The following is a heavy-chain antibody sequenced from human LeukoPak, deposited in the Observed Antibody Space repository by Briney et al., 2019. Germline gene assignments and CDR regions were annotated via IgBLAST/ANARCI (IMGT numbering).Heavy chain of an antibody. CDR2: VIGNGGST. J-gene: IGHJ4*02. Sequence: PGGSLRLSCAASGFSFSTYAMSWVRQAPGKGLEWVSGVIGNGGSTSYADSVKGRFTIFRDNSKNTVYLQMNSLRVEDTAVYYCAKSLYGGCDYWGQGTVVTVSS. CDR1: GFSFSTYA. CDR3: AKSLYGGCDY. D-gene: IGHD3-16*02. V-gene: IGHV3-23*01.